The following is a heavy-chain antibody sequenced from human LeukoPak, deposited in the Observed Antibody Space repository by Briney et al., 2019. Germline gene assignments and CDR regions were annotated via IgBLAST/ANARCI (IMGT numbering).Heavy chain of an antibody. V-gene: IGHV1-69*06. D-gene: IGHD2-15*01. CDR3: ARGHCSGGSCYRLYNWFDP. CDR2: IIPIFGTA. J-gene: IGHJ5*02. CDR1: GYTFTSYD. Sequence: VKVSCKASGYTFTSYDINWVRQAPGQGLEWMGGIIPIFGTANYAQKFQGRVTITADKSTSTAYMELSSLRSEDTAVYYCARGHCSGGSCYRLYNWFDPWGQGTLVTVSS.